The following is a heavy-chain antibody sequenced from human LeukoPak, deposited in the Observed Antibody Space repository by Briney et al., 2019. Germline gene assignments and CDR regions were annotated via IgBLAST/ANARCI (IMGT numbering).Heavy chain of an antibody. Sequence: PGGSLRLSCTVSGFPFTDYVIHWVRQAPGEGLEWVAVTSADESIKSYSDSVRGRFTISRDNFKNILYLQMDSPGLEDTAVYFCARDPFLGGPDFLDYWGRGTLVTVSS. CDR3: ARDPFLGGPDFLDY. J-gene: IGHJ4*02. CDR1: GFPFTDYV. CDR2: TSADESIK. D-gene: IGHD1-26*01. V-gene: IGHV3-30*03.